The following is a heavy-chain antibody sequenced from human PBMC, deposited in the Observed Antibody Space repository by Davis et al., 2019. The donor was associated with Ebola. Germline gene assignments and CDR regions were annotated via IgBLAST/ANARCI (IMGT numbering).Heavy chain of an antibody. CDR2: IYYSGST. CDR1: GGSISSSNYY. J-gene: IGHJ6*02. V-gene: IGHV4-39*01. CDR3: ARGHTYGSMVYGLDV. Sequence: GSLRLSCTVSGGSISSSNYYWGWIRQPPGKGLEWVGNIYYSGSTYYNPSLKSRVTTSVKTSKNRFTLKLNSVTAADTAVYYCARGHTYGSMVYGLDVWGQGTTVTVSS. D-gene: IGHD3-10*01.